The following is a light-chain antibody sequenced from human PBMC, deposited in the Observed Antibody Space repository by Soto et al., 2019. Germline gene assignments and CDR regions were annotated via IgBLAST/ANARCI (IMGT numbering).Light chain of an antibody. V-gene: IGLV2-11*01. CDR3: CSYAGTYSLYV. CDR1: SSDVGDYNY. CDR2: DVS. Sequence: QSVLTQPRSVSGSPGQSVTISCTGTSSDVGDYNYVSWYQQHPGKAPKLMIYDVSKRPSGVPDRFSGSKSGNTASLTISGLQAEDEADYYCCSYAGTYSLYVFGTGTKLTAL. J-gene: IGLJ1*01.